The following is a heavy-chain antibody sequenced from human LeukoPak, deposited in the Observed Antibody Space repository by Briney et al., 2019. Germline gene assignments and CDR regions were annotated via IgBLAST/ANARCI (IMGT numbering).Heavy chain of an antibody. J-gene: IGHJ4*02. CDR1: GGSISSGSFY. CDR2: IYPSGDS. CDR3: ARGYDRNGCQSRAFDY. Sequence: PSQTLSLTCTVSGGSISSGSFYWSWIRQTAGKGLEWIGRIYPSGDSQYSPSFRSRATISLDTRNQFSLKLSSVTAADTAVYFCARGYDRNGCQSRAFDYWGQGALVNVSS. V-gene: IGHV4-61*02. D-gene: IGHD3-22*01.